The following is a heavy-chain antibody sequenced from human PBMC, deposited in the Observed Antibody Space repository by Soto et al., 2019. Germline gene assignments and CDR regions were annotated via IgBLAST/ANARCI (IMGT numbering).Heavy chain of an antibody. V-gene: IGHV1-2*02. J-gene: IGHJ4*02. Sequence: QVQLVQSGAEVKKPVASVKVSRKTSGYSFSEFRMHWVRQAPGQGLEWMGWVNPINGNTNYAQDFQGRVTMTRDASTKTVYMELSSLTSDDTSTVYCARENWHFDYWGQGTLITVSS. CDR2: VNPINGNT. CDR3: ARENWHFDY. CDR1: GYSFSEFR.